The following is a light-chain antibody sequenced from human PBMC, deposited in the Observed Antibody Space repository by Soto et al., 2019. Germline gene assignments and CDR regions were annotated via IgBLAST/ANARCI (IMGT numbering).Light chain of an antibody. CDR3: SSYTSGTLVV. CDR2: EVS. CDR1: SSDVGGYNY. Sequence: QSALTQPASVSGSPGQSITISRTGTSSDVGGYNYVSWYQQHPGKAPKLMIYEVSNRPSGVSNRFSGSKSGNTASLTISGLQAEDEADYYCSSYTSGTLVVFGGGTKVTVL. V-gene: IGLV2-14*01. J-gene: IGLJ2*01.